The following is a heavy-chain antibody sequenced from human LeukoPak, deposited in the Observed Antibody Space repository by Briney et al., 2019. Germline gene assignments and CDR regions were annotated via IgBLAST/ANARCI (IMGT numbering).Heavy chain of an antibody. CDR3: AKTLPPEYSGSRHAFDL. Sequence: SETLSLTCTVYGGSFSGYYWSWIRQPPGKGLEWIGEINHSSSTNHNPSLKSRVTISVDTSKNQFSLKVTSVTVADTAVYYCAKTLPPEYSGSRHAFDLWGQGTMVTVSS. J-gene: IGHJ3*01. V-gene: IGHV4-34*01. CDR2: INHSSST. CDR1: GGSFSGYY. D-gene: IGHD1-26*01.